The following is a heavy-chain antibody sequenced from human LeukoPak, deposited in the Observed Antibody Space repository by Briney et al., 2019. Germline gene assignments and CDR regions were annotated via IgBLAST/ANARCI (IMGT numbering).Heavy chain of an antibody. D-gene: IGHD3-22*01. CDR1: GFTFSSYG. Sequence: GGSLRLSCAASGFTFSSYGMHWVRQAPGKGLEWVAVIWYDGSNKYYADSVKGRFTISRVNSKNTLYLQMNSLRAEDTAVYYCARDTYYHYYDSSGYYIDYWGQGTLVTVSS. V-gene: IGHV3-33*01. J-gene: IGHJ4*02. CDR3: ARDTYYHYYDSSGYYIDY. CDR2: IWYDGSNK.